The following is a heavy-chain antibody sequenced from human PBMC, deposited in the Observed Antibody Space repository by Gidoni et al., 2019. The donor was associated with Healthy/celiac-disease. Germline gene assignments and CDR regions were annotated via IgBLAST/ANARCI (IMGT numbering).Heavy chain of an antibody. J-gene: IGHJ4*02. Sequence: EVQLVESGGGLVQPGRSLRLSCAASGFTFDDYAMHWVRQAPGKGLEWVSGISWNSGSIGYADSVKGRFTISRDNAKNSLYLQMNSLRAEDTALYYCAKDKSPYITMVLDYWGQGTLVTVSS. CDR3: AKDKSPYITMVLDY. D-gene: IGHD3-10*01. CDR2: ISWNSGSI. CDR1: GFTFDDYA. V-gene: IGHV3-9*01.